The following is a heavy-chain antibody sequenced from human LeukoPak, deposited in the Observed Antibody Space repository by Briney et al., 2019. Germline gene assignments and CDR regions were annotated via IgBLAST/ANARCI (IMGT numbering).Heavy chain of an antibody. J-gene: IGHJ4*02. CDR2: IHISGST. CDR1: GGSINKDY. V-gene: IGHV4-4*07. D-gene: IGHD6-19*01. Sequence: SETLSLTCTVSGGSINKDYWSWIRQPAGKGLEWIGRIHISGSTHHNPSLKSRVTMSIDASKNQFSLKLSSVTAADTAVYYCARGWGYFDYWGQGTLVTVSS. CDR3: ARGWGYFDY.